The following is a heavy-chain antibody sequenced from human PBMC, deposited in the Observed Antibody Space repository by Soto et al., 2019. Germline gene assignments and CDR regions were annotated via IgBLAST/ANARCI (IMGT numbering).Heavy chain of an antibody. V-gene: IGHV4-59*08. CDR2: IYYSGST. Sequence: PSQTXSLTYSVSDGYISGLCWSWIRQPPGKGLEWIGYIYYSGSTNYNPSLKSRVTISVDTSKNQFSLKLSSVTAADTAVYYCAGSSVDAVPCFDPWGQGTLVTVSS. CDR1: DGYISGLC. CDR3: AGSSVDAVPCFDP. D-gene: IGHD2-15*01. J-gene: IGHJ5*02.